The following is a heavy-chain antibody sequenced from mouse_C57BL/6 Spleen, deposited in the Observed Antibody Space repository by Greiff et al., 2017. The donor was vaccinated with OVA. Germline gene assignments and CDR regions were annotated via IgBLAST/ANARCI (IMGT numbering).Heavy chain of an antibody. CDR2: IYPGDGDT. Sequence: QVQLQQSGPELVKPGASVKISCKASGYAFSSSWMNWVKQRPGKGLEWIGRIYPGDGDTNYNGKFKGKATLTADKSSSTAYMQLSSLTSEDSAVYFCARRGSSSLGYAMDYWGQGTSVTVSS. J-gene: IGHJ4*01. V-gene: IGHV1-82*01. CDR3: ARRGSSSLGYAMDY. CDR1: GYAFSSSW. D-gene: IGHD1-1*01.